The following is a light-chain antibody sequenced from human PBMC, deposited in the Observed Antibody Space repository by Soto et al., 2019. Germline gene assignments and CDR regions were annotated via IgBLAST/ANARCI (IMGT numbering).Light chain of an antibody. Sequence: QMTKYPSTLAAGEGVRLSSTRRASESIRTWLAWYQHKPGKAPKFLIYDASTLESGVPSRFSGSGSGTESTLTISSLQPDDRATYYSHQYNKHPRTFGQGTKVDIK. CDR2: DAS. CDR1: ESIRTW. V-gene: IGKV1-5*01. J-gene: IGKJ1*01. CDR3: HQYNKHPRT.